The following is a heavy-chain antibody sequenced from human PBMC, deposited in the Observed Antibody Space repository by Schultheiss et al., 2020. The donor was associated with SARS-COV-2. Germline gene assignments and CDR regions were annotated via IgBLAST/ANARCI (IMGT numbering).Heavy chain of an antibody. CDR1: GGSISSGGYY. J-gene: IGHJ4*02. CDR2: IYTSGST. V-gene: IGHV4-61*02. Sequence: SETLSLTCTVSGGSISSGGYYWSWIRQPAGKGLEWIGRIYTSGSTNYNPSLKSRVTISVDTSKNQFSLKLSSVTAADTAVYYCARAVAWFDYWGQGTLITVSS. CDR3: ARAVAWFDY.